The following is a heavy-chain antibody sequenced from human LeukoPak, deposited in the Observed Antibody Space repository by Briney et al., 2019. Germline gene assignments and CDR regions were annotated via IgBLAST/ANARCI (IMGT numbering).Heavy chain of an antibody. CDR3: AKSGYYDSSGINYFDY. V-gene: IGHV3-30*02. CDR1: GFTFSSYG. D-gene: IGHD3-22*01. CDR2: IRYDGSNK. Sequence: GGSLRLSCAASGFTFSSYGMHWVRQAPGKGLEWVAFIRYDGSNKYYADSVKGRFTISRDNSKNTLYLQMNSLRAEDTALYYCAKSGYYDSSGINYFDYWGQGTLVTVSS. J-gene: IGHJ4*02.